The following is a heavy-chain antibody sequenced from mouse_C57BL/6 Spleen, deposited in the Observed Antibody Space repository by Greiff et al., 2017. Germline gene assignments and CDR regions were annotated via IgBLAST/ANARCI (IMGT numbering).Heavy chain of an antibody. CDR1: GYSITSGYY. CDR2: ISYDGSN. J-gene: IGHJ4*01. V-gene: IGHV3-6*01. Sequence: EVKLVESGPGLVKPSQSLSLTCSVTGYSITSGYYWNWIRQFPGNKLEWMGYISYDGSNNYNPSLKNRISITRDTSKNQFFLKLNSVTTEDTATYYCARGLGRYAMDYWGQGTSVTASS. D-gene: IGHD4-1*01. CDR3: ARGLGRYAMDY.